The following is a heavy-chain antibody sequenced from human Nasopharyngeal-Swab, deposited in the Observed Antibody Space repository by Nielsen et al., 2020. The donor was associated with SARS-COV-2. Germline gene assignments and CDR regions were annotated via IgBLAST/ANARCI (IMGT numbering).Heavy chain of an antibody. J-gene: IGHJ6*02. Sequence: GESLKISCAASGFTVSNNYMSWVRQAPGKGLEWLSVIYSGGRIYYADSVKGRFTISRDNSKNTLYLQMNSLRAEDTAVYYCARVVTMINYYYYGMDVWGQGTTVTVSS. CDR2: IYSGGRI. D-gene: IGHD3-22*01. CDR1: GFTVSNNY. CDR3: ARVVTMINYYYYGMDV. V-gene: IGHV3-53*01.